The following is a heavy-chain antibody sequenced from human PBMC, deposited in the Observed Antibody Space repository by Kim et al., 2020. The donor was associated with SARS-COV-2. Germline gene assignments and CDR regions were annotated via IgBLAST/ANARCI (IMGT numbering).Heavy chain of an antibody. D-gene: IGHD3-22*01. CDR2: IYYSGST. V-gene: IGHV4-59*01. CDR3: ARDFLVYYYDSSGSETLYYYGMDV. Sequence: SETLSLTCTVSGGSISSYYWSWIRQPPGKGLEWIGYIYYSGSTNYNPSLKSRVTISVDTSKNQFSLKLSSVTAADTAVYYCARDFLVYYYDSSGSETLYYYGMDVWGQGTTVTVSS. CDR1: GGSISSYY. J-gene: IGHJ6*02.